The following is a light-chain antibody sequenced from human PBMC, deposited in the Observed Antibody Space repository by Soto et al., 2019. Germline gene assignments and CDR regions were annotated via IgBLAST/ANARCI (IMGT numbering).Light chain of an antibody. CDR1: ESISSW. CDR2: KAS. Sequence: DIQMTQFPSTLSASVGDRVTITCRASESISSWLAWYQQKPGKAPKILIYKASTLQSGVPSRFTGSGSGTEFTLTISSLQPDDVATYYCQHDSVFTLTFGGGTKVEIK. CDR3: QHDSVFTLT. J-gene: IGKJ4*01. V-gene: IGKV1-5*03.